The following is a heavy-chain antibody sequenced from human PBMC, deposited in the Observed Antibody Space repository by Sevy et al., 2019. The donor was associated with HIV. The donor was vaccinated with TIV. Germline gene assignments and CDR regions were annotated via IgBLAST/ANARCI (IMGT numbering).Heavy chain of an antibody. D-gene: IGHD2-2*01. Sequence: ASVKVSCKASGGTFSSYAISWVRQAPGQGLEWMGGIIPIFGTANYAQKFQGRVTITADESTTTAYVKLSSLISEDTAGYYCARTLTLVVVPAASGYYYYGMDVWGQGTTVTVSS. CDR1: GGTFSSYA. CDR2: IIPIFGTA. CDR3: ARTLTLVVVPAASGYYYYGMDV. J-gene: IGHJ6*02. V-gene: IGHV1-69*13.